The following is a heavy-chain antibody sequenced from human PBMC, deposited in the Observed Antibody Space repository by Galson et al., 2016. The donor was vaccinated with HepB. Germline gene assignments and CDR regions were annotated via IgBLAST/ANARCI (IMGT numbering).Heavy chain of an antibody. J-gene: IGHJ4*02. Sequence: SLRLSCAPSGFIFTTYAMNWVRQAPGKGLEWISYIDNSGGAIYYTDSVRGRFTISRDNAKNSLYLQMNSLRDGDTAVYYCATGLTTFEHWGQGTLVTVSS. CDR2: IDNSGGAI. D-gene: IGHD4-11*01. CDR3: ATGLTTFEH. CDR1: GFIFTTYA. V-gene: IGHV3-48*02.